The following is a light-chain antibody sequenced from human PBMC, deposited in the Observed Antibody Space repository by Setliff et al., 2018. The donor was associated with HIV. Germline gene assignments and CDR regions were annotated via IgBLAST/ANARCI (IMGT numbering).Light chain of an antibody. CDR2: EVS. Sequence: QSALTQPASVSGSPGQSITISCTGTSSDVGNYNLVSWYQQHPGKAPKLMIYEVSNRPSGISNRFSGSKSGNTASLTISGLQAEDEADYYCSSYTSRNTLVFGTGTKVTVL. V-gene: IGLV2-14*02. J-gene: IGLJ1*01. CDR3: SSYTSRNTLV. CDR1: SSDVGNYNL.